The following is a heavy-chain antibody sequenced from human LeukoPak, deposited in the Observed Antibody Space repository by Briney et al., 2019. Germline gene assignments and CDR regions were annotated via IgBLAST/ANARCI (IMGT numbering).Heavy chain of an antibody. D-gene: IGHD3-9*01. CDR2: INHSGST. V-gene: IGHV4-34*01. J-gene: IGHJ4*02. CDR3: AREKGVTTISMRY. CDR1: GFTFSSYS. Sequence: GSPRPSCAASGFTFSSYSMNWSRQPPGKGLEWIGEINHSGSTNYNPSLKSRVTISVDTSKNQFSLKLSSVTAADTAVYYCAREKGVTTISMRYCGQGCLVTVSS.